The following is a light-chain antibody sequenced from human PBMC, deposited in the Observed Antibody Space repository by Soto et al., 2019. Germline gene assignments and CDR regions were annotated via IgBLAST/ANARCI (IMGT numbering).Light chain of an antibody. CDR1: QSVSSSY. CDR2: GAS. J-gene: IGKJ2*01. V-gene: IGKV3-20*01. CDR3: QQYGSSPMYT. Sequence: EIVLTQSRGTLSLSPGERATLSCRASQSVSSSYLAWYQQKPGQAPRLLIYGASSRATGIPDRFSGSGSGTDFTLPISRLEPEDFAVYYCQQYGSSPMYTFGQGTKLEIK.